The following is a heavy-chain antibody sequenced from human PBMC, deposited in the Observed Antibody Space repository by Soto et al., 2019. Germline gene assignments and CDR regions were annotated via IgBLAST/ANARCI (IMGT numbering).Heavy chain of an antibody. D-gene: IGHD3-22*01. J-gene: IGHJ4*02. CDR1: GYTFTSYG. CDR3: ARDPYYDSSGYYLGE. Sequence: QVQLVQSGAEVKKPGASVKVSCKASGYTFTSYGISWVRQAPGQGLEWMGWISAYNGNTNYAQKLQGRVTMTTDTSXXTAYMELRSLRSDDTAVYYCARDPYYDSSGYYLGEWGQGTLVTVSS. CDR2: ISAYNGNT. V-gene: IGHV1-18*01.